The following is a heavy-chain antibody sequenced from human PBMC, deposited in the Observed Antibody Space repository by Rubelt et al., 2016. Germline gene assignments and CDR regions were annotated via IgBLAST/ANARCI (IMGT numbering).Heavy chain of an antibody. CDR3: ARDLGDV. J-gene: IGHJ6*02. Sequence: VRQAPGKGLEWVAVISYDGSNKYYADSVKGRFTISRDNAKNSLYLQMNSLRAEDTAVYYCARDLGDVWGQGTTVTVSS. CDR2: ISYDGSNK. V-gene: IGHV3-30*04.